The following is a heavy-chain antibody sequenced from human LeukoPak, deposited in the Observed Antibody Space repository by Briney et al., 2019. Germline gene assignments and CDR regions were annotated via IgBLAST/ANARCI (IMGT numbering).Heavy chain of an antibody. CDR1: GYTFTGYY. V-gene: IGHV1-2*02. Sequence: ASVKVSCKASGYTFTGYYMHWVRQAPGQGLEWMGWINPNSGGTNYAQKFQGRVTMTRDTSISTAYMELSRLGSDDTAVYYCARDNRPSEWEPPVADAFDIWGQGTMVTVSS. J-gene: IGHJ3*02. CDR3: ARDNRPSEWEPPVADAFDI. CDR2: INPNSGGT. D-gene: IGHD1-26*01.